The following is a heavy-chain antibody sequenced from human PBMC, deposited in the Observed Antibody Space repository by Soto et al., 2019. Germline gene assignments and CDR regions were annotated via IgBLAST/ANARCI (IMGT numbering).Heavy chain of an antibody. V-gene: IGHV3-73*01. J-gene: IGHJ6*03. CDR3: SRQASDFWSGKPQYYMDV. D-gene: IGHD3-3*01. CDR2: IRSKGNNYAT. CDR1: GFTFSGSA. Sequence: GGSLRLSCAASGFTFSGSAMHWVRQASGKGLERVGRIRSKGNNYATAYGASLKGRFTISRDDSKNTAYLQMNSLNTEDTAVYYCSRQASDFWSGKPQYYMDVWGKGTTVTVSS.